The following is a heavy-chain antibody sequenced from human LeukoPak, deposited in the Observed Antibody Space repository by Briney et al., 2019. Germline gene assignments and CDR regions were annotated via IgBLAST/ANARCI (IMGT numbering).Heavy chain of an antibody. CDR3: AKEGGYYDILTGYYPDY. CDR2: ISGSGGST. CDR1: GFTFSSYA. D-gene: IGHD3-9*01. V-gene: IGHV3-23*01. Sequence: GGSLRLSCAASGFTFSSYAMSWVRQAPGKGLEWVSAISGSGGSTYYADSVKGRFTISRDNSKNTLYLQMNSLRAEDMAVYYCAKEGGYYDILTGYYPDYWGQGTLVTVSS. J-gene: IGHJ4*02.